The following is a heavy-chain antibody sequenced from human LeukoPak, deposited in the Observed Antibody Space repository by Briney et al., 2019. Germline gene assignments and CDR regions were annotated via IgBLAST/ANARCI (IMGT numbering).Heavy chain of an antibody. J-gene: IGHJ6*02. D-gene: IGHD2-8*01. CDR3: AREGYCTNGVCSRDLYYYYGMDV. CDR1: GFTFSSYW. CDR2: INSDGSST. Sequence: PGGSLRLSCAASGFTFSSYWMRWVRQAPGKGLVWVSRINSDGSSTSYADSVKGRFTIFRDNAKNTLYLQMNSLRAEDTAVYYCAREGYCTNGVCSRDLYYYYGMDVWGQGTTVTVSS. V-gene: IGHV3-74*01.